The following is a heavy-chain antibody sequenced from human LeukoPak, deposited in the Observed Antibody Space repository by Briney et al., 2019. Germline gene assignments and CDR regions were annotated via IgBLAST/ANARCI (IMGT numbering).Heavy chain of an antibody. CDR1: GFSFSHYC. D-gene: IGHD2-2*01. J-gene: IGHJ4*02. V-gene: IGHV3-7*01. CDR3: AREPDIVVVPAAIPLDY. Sequence: GGSLRLSCAASGFSFSHYCMTWVRQAPGKGLEWVANIKQDGDQENYVDSVKGRFTISRDNAVNSLFLQMNSLRAEDTAVYYCAREPDIVVVPAAIPLDYWGQGTLVTVSS. CDR2: IKQDGDQE.